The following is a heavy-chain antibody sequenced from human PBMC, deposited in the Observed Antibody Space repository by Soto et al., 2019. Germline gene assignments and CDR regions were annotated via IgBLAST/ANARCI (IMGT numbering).Heavy chain of an antibody. V-gene: IGHV2-5*02. Sequence: SGPTLVNPTQTLTLRCSFSGFSLRGSGVGVGWIRQPPGKALGWLALIYWDDNKRYSPYLKSRLTITKDTSKNQVVLTMTNMDPGDTDTYFCAHRRRLGGIFVFDFGGEGTLVT. D-gene: IGHD3-16*02. J-gene: IGHJ4*02. CDR2: IYWDDNK. CDR1: GFSLRGSGVG. CDR3: AHRRRLGGIFVFDF.